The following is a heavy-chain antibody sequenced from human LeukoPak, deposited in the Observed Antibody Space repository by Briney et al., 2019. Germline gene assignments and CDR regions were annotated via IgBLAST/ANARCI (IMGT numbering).Heavy chain of an antibody. CDR1: GASISSGGYY. D-gene: IGHD6-13*01. CDR3: ATATPYSSSWTPLDY. V-gene: IGHV4-31*03. J-gene: IGHJ4*02. CDR2: IYYSGDT. Sequence: SETLSLTCTVSGASISSGGYYWSWIRQHPGKGLEWIGYIYYSGDTYYNPSLKSRVTISGDTSKNQFALKLSSVTAADTAVYYCATATPYSSSWTPLDYWGRGTLVTVSS.